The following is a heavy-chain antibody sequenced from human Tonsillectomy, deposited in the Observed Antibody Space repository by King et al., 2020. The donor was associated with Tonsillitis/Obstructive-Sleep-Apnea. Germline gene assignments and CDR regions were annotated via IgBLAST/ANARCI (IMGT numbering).Heavy chain of an antibody. V-gene: IGHV3-30*04. CDR3: ARGRGAGGRDV. J-gene: IGHJ6*02. CDR2: ISYDGSNK. CDR1: GFTFSSYA. Sequence: VQLVESGGGVVQPGRSLRLSCAASGFTFSSYAMHWVRQAPGKGLEWVAVISYDGSNKYYADSVKGRFTISRDNSKNTLYLQMNSLRAEDTAVYYCARGRGAGGRDVRGQGPTVTVSS.